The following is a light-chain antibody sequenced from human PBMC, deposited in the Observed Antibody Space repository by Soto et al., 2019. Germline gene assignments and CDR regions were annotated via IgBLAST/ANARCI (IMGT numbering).Light chain of an antibody. CDR3: QQYNSYWT. CDR2: KAS. Sequence: DIQMTQSPSTLSASAGDRDTSTCRARQSISSWLALYQQKPGKGPKLLLYKASNLESGVPSRFSGSGSGTEFTLTITSLQPDDFATYNCQQYNSYWTFGQGTKVDIK. J-gene: IGKJ1*01. V-gene: IGKV1-5*03. CDR1: QSISSW.